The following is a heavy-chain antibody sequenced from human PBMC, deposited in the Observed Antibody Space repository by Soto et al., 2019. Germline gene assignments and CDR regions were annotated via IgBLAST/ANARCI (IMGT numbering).Heavy chain of an antibody. CDR1: GGTFSSYA. CDR3: ARASGYSGYLYYYGMDV. D-gene: IGHD5-12*01. Sequence: RASVKVSCKASGGTFSSYAISWVRQAPGQGLEWMGGIIPIFGTANYAQKFQGRVTITADESTSTAYMELSSLRSEDTAVYYCARASGYSGYLYYYGMDVWGQGTTVTVSS. CDR2: IIPIFGTA. V-gene: IGHV1-69*13. J-gene: IGHJ6*02.